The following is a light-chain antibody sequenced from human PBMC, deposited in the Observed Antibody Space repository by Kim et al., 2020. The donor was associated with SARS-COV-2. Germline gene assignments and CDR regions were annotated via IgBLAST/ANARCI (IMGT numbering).Light chain of an antibody. CDR3: LLHCGDTQFWV. CDR2: STT. CDR1: TGAVTSGYY. J-gene: IGLJ3*02. V-gene: IGLV7-43*01. Sequence: GTVTLTCASSTGAVTSGYYPNWFQQKPGQAPRALIYSTTNKHSWTPARFSGSLLGGKAALTLSGVQPEDEADYYCLLHCGDTQFWVFGGGTQLTVL.